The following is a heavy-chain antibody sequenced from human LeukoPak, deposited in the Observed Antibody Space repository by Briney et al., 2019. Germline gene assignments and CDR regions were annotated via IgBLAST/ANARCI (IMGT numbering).Heavy chain of an antibody. CDR2: INHSGST. J-gene: IGHJ4*02. D-gene: IGHD5-12*01. CDR3: ARGRARGLDY. CDR1: GGSFSGYY. V-gene: IGHV4-34*01. Sequence: SETLSLTCAVYGGSFSGYYWSWIRQPPGKGLEWIGEINHSGSTNYNPSLKSRVTISVDTSKNQLSLKLSSVTAADTAVYYCARGRARGLDYWGQGTLVTVSS.